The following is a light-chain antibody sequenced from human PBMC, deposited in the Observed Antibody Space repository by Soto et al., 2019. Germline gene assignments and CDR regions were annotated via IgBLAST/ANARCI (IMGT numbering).Light chain of an antibody. Sequence: DIQMTQSPSSLSASVGDRVTITCRASQGSSNFLAWYQQKPGKVPKLLISAASTLQSGVPSRFSGSGSGTDFTLTITSLQPEDVATYYCQKYSSVITFGHGTRLAIK. J-gene: IGKJ5*01. V-gene: IGKV1-27*01. CDR3: QKYSSVIT. CDR2: AAS. CDR1: QGSSNF.